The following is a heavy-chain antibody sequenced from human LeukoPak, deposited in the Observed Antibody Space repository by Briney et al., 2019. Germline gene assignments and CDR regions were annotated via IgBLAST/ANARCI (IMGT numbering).Heavy chain of an antibody. CDR3: ARRRVETAFYYYYYMDI. J-gene: IGHJ6*03. D-gene: IGHD4-23*01. CDR2: ISQSGTS. CDR1: GGSFSGYW. V-gene: IGHV4-34*01. Sequence: SETLSLTCAVYGGSFSGYWWSWIRQPPGGGLEWIGEISQSGTSTYNPSLKNRVTISVDRSKNQFSLKVNSVTAADTAIYYCARRRVETAFYYYYYMDIWGKGTPVIISS.